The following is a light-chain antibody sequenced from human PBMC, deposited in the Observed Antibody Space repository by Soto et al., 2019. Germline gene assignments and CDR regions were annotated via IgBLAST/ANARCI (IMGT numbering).Light chain of an antibody. CDR1: QRVNNNY. CDR3: QQYGISPGFT. Sequence: EIVLTQSPGTLSLSPGERATLSCRASQRVNNNYVAWYQQKAGQAPSLLIYGASSRATGIPDGFSGSGSGTDFTLTISRLEPEDSAVYYCQQYGISPGFTFGPGTKVDIK. CDR2: GAS. J-gene: IGKJ3*01. V-gene: IGKV3-20*01.